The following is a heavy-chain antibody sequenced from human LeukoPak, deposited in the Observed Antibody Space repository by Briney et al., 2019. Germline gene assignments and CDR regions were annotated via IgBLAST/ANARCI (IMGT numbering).Heavy chain of an antibody. CDR1: GGSISSYY. J-gene: IGHJ4*02. Sequence: SETLSLTCTVSGGSISSYYWSWIRQPPGKGLEWIGYIYYSGSTNYNPSLKSRVTISVDTSKNQFSLKLSSVTATDTAVYYCARGSDGETTSIAGRQKRYFDYWGQGTLVTVSS. V-gene: IGHV4-59*01. CDR2: IYYSGST. D-gene: IGHD6-6*01. CDR3: ARGSDGETTSIAGRQKRYFDY.